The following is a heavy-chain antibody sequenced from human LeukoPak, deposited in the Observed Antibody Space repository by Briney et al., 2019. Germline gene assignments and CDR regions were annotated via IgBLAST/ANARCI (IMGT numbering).Heavy chain of an antibody. CDR3: ARKARGSYLYFDY. CDR1: GFTFSSYS. V-gene: IGHV3-48*04. CDR2: IETSDTTR. D-gene: IGHD1-26*01. Sequence: GGSLRLSCAASGFTFSSYSMNWVRQAPGKGLEWVSYIETSDTTRYYADSVKGRFTISRDGASNSLYLQMNSLRAEDTAVYYCARKARGSYLYFDYWARGAWSSSPQ. J-gene: IGHJ4*02.